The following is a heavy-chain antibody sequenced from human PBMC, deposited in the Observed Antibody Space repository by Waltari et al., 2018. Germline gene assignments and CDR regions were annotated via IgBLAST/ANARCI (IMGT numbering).Heavy chain of an antibody. J-gene: IGHJ6*03. Sequence: QVQLQESGPGLVKPSENLSLTCTVSGGPISSSYWSWTRRPPGKGLEWIGYIYYSGSTNYNPSLKSRVTISVDTSKNQFSLKLSSVTAADTAVYYCARGRGIAAAGTYYYYYMDVWGKGTTVTVSS. D-gene: IGHD6-13*01. CDR3: ARGRGIAAAGTYYYYYMDV. V-gene: IGHV4-59*01. CDR2: IYYSGST. CDR1: GGPISSSY.